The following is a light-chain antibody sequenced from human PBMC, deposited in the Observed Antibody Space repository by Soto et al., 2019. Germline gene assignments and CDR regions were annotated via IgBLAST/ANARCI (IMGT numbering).Light chain of an antibody. CDR1: QSVSRY. J-gene: IGKJ4*01. V-gene: IGKV3-11*01. CDR3: QQRSNWPS. CDR2: DAS. Sequence: VLTQSPATLSLSPGERATLSCRASQSVSRYLAWYQHKPGQAPRLLIYDASNRATGIPARFSGSGSGTDFTLTISSLEPDDFAVYDCQQRSNWPSFGGGTKVEIK.